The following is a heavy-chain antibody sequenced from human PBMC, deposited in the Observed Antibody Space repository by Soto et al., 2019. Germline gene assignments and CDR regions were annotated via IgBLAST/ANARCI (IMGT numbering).Heavy chain of an antibody. V-gene: IGHV3-9*01. CDR2: ITWNSRVL. J-gene: IGHJ4*02. CDR1: GFNFDDFA. D-gene: IGHD3-3*01. Sequence: PGGSLRLSCVVTGFNFDDFAMHWVRQAPGKGLEWVSGITWNSRVLAYADSVKGRFTISRDNARNSLYLQMDSLRDEDTALYYCAKGRYDFWSPYYFDSWGQGTLVTVSS. CDR3: AKGRYDFWSPYYFDS.